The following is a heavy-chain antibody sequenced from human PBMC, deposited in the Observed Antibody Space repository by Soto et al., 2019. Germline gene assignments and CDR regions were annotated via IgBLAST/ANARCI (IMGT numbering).Heavy chain of an antibody. CDR1: GGSISSGGYY. CDR3: ARASTAAGQMNWFDP. CDR2: IYYSGST. V-gene: IGHV4-31*03. D-gene: IGHD6-13*01. J-gene: IGHJ5*02. Sequence: QVQLQESGPGLVKPSQTLSLTCTVSGGSISSGGYYWSWIRQHPGKGLEWIGYIYYSGSTYYNPSLKSRVTISVDTAKNQFSLKLSSVTAADRAVYYCARASTAAGQMNWFDPWGQGTLVTVSS.